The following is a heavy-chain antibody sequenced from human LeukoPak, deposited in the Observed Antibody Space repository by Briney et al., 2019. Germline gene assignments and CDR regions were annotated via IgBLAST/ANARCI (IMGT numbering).Heavy chain of an antibody. D-gene: IGHD3-10*01. CDR3: ARPLIGPVRGVVNWFDP. CDR2: ISGSGTNI. J-gene: IGHJ5*02. Sequence: GGSLRPSCAASGFTFSSFEMNWVRQAPGKGLEWVSYISGSGTNIYYADSVKGRFTISRDNAKNSLYLQMNSLRAEDTAVYYCARPLIGPVRGVVNWFDPWGQGTLVTVSS. CDR1: GFTFSSFE. V-gene: IGHV3-48*03.